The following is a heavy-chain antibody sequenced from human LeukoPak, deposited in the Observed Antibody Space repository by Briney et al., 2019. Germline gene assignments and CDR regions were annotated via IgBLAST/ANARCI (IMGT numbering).Heavy chain of an antibody. CDR3: AKDAILEWLLSNYYYGMDV. J-gene: IGHJ6*02. Sequence: PGGSLRLSCAASGFTFSSYWMHWVRQAPGKGLVWVSRINSDGSSTSYADSVKGRFTISRDNSKNTLYLQMNSLRAEDTAVYYCAKDAILEWLLSNYYYGMDVWGQGTTVTVSS. CDR2: INSDGSST. V-gene: IGHV3-74*01. D-gene: IGHD3-3*01. CDR1: GFTFSSYW.